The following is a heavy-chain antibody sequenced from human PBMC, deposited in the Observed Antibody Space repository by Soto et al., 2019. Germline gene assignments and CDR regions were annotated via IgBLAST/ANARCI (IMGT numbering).Heavy chain of an antibody. V-gene: IGHV3-33*01. Sequence: GGSLRLSCAASGFTFSSYGMHWVRQAPGKGLEWVAVIWYDGSNKYYADSVKGRFTISRDNSKNTLYLQMNSLRAEDTAVYYCARGQSSGYPSYFDYWGQGTLVTVSS. CDR1: GFTFSSYG. J-gene: IGHJ4*02. D-gene: IGHD3-22*01. CDR2: IWYDGSNK. CDR3: ARGQSSGYPSYFDY.